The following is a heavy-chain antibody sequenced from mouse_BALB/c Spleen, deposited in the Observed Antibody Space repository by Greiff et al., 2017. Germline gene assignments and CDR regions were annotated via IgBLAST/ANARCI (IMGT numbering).Heavy chain of an antibody. CDR2: ISSGGST. Sequence: EVKLLESGGGLVKPGGSLKLSCAASGFTFSSYAMPWVRQTPEKRLEWVASISSGGSTYYPDSVKGRFTISRDNARNILYLQMSSLRSEDTAVYYCASYYGSWEYFDYWGQGTTLTVSS. J-gene: IGHJ2*01. D-gene: IGHD2-1*01. CDR3: ASYYGSWEYFDY. V-gene: IGHV5-6-5*01. CDR1: GFTFSSYA.